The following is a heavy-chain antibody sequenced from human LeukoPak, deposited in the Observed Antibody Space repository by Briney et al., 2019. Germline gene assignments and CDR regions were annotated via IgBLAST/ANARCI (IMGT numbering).Heavy chain of an antibody. Sequence: ASVKVSCKASGYTFTSYDINWVRQATGQGREWMGWMNPNGGNTGYAQKFQGRVTMTRNTSISTAYMELSSLRSEDTAVYYCARGRGHNYYDSSEPLGYWGQGTLVTVSS. J-gene: IGHJ4*02. CDR3: ARGRGHNYYDSSEPLGY. CDR1: GYTFTSYD. D-gene: IGHD3-22*01. V-gene: IGHV1-8*01. CDR2: MNPNGGNT.